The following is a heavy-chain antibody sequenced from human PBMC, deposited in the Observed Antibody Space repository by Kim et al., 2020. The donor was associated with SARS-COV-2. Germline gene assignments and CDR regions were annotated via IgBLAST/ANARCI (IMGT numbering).Heavy chain of an antibody. Sequence: YSPSFQGQVTSSADKSISTAYLQWSSLKASDTAMDYCARHVWFGGYYFDYWGQGTLVTVSS. J-gene: IGHJ4*02. V-gene: IGHV5-51*01. CDR3: ARHVWFGGYYFDY. D-gene: IGHD3-10*01.